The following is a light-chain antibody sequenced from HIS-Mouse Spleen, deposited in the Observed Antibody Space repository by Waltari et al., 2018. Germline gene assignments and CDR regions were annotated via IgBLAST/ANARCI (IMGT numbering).Light chain of an antibody. CDR2: GNS. CDR3: QSYDSSLSGSRV. Sequence: QSVLTQPPSVSGAPGQRVTISCTGSSSNIGAGSAVPCHQQLPGTAPKLLIYGNSNRPSGVPDRFSGSKSGTSASLAITGLQAEDEADYYCQSYDSSLSGSRVFGGGTKLTVL. J-gene: IGLJ3*02. V-gene: IGLV1-40*01. CDR1: SSNIGAGSA.